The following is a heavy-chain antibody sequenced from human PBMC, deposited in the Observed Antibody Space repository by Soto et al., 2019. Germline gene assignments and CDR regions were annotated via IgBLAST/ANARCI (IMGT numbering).Heavy chain of an antibody. V-gene: IGHV3-33*01. CDR3: ARDRYSSGWYDFDY. J-gene: IGHJ4*02. D-gene: IGHD6-19*01. CDR1: GFTFSSYG. Sequence: GGSLRLSCAASGFTFSSYGMHWVRQAPGKGLEWVAVIWYDGSNKYYADSVKGRFTISRDNSKNTLYPQMNSLRTEDTAVYYCARDRYSSGWYDFDYWGQGTLVTVSS. CDR2: IWYDGSNK.